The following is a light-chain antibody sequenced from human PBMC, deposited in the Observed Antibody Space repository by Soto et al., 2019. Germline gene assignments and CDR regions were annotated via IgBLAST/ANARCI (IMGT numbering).Light chain of an antibody. V-gene: IGKV3-20*01. CDR2: SAS. Sequence: TQSPSTLSASVGDRATLSCRASQTINKNYFAWYQQKPGQAPRPLMYSASSRATGIPDRFSDSGSGTDFTLTISRLEPEDFAVYYCQYYGRSPLTFGGGTKVDIK. CDR1: QTINKNY. J-gene: IGKJ4*01. CDR3: QYYGRSPLT.